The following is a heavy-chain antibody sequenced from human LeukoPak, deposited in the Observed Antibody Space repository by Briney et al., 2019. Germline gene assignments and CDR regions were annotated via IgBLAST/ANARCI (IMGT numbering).Heavy chain of an antibody. D-gene: IGHD2-15*01. CDR3: ARVPCSGGSCYSYYYYGMDV. Sequence: GRSLRLSCAASGFTLNSYAMHWVRQAPGKGLAWVAVISYDGSHKYYADSVKGRFTISRDNSKNTLYLQMNSLRAEDTAVYYCARVPCSGGSCYSYYYYGMDVWGQGTTVTVSS. CDR2: ISYDGSHK. J-gene: IGHJ6*02. V-gene: IGHV3-30-3*01. CDR1: GFTLNSYA.